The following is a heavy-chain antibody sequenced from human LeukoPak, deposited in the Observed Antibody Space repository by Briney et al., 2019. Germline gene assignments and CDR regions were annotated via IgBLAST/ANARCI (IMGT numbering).Heavy chain of an antibody. CDR3: ASGRPLGFDY. CDR2: IYYSGTT. D-gene: IGHD1-26*01. CDR1: DDSISTYY. J-gene: IGHJ4*02. V-gene: IGHV4-59*01. Sequence: SETLTLTCTASDDSISTYYWTWIRQPPGKGLEWIGYIYYSGTTNYNPSLKSRVTISIDTSRNQFSLKLNSVTAADTAVYYCASGRPLGFDYWGQGTLVTVSS.